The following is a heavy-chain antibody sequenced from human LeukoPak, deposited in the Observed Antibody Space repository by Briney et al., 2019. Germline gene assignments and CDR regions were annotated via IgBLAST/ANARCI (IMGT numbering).Heavy chain of an antibody. V-gene: IGHV3-48*02. CDR3: ARDKGYAFDI. D-gene: IGHD2-15*01. J-gene: IGHJ3*02. CDR2: ISSSSSII. CDR1: GFTVSNNF. Sequence: GGSLRLSCAVSGFTVSNNFMNWVRQAPGKGLEWVSYISSSSSIINYADSVKGRFTISRDNAKNSLYLQMNSLRDEDTAVYYCARDKGYAFDIWGQGTLVTVSS.